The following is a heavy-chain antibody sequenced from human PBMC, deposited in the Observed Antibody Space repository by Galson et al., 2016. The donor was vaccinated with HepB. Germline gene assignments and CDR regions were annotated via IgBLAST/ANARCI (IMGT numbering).Heavy chain of an antibody. D-gene: IGHD3-22*01. J-gene: IGHJ4*02. V-gene: IGHV4-61*01. CDR2: IYYTGTT. CDR1: GGSVSNNIYY. CDR3: ATLPTANSYYETGGQSNY. Sequence: ETLSLTCTVSGGSVSNNIYYWNWIRQPPGKGLEWIGYIYYTGTTNYNPSLKGRVTISLDTSKNQFSLQLTSVTAADTAVYYCATLPTANSYYETGGQSNYWGQGTLVAVST.